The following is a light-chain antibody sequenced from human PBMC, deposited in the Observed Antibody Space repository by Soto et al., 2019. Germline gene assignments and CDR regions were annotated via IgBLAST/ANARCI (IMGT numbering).Light chain of an antibody. CDR3: LQALQTPPYA. CDR2: LGS. Sequence: DIVMPQSPLSLPVTPGEPASISCRSSQSLLHSNGYNYLDWYLQKPGQSPQLLIYLGSNRASGVPDRFSGSGSGTDFTLKISRVGAEDVGVYYCLQALQTPPYAFGQGTKLEIK. CDR1: QSLLHSNGYNY. J-gene: IGKJ2*01. V-gene: IGKV2-28*01.